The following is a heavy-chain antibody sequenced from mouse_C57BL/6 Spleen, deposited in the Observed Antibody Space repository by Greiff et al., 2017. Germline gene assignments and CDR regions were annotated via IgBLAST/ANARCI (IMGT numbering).Heavy chain of an antibody. CDR2: IRRTGSNYAT. D-gene: IGHD2-2*01. CDR1: GFTFNTYA. Sequence: EVQLVESGGGLVQPKGSLKLSCAASGFTFNTYAMHWVRQAPGQGLEWVARIRRTGSNYATYYAVSVKDRFTISRDYSQTMLHLQMNKLKTEEIDMYYCVREGGLRVFDYWGQGTTLTVSS. V-gene: IGHV10-3*01. CDR3: VREGGLRVFDY. J-gene: IGHJ2*01.